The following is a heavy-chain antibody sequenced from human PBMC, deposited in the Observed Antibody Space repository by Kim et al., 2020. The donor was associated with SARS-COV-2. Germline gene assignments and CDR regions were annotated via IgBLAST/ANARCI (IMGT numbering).Heavy chain of an antibody. Sequence: GGSLRLSCSDSGFTFSSYAMHWVRQAPGKGLEYVSAISSNGGSTYYADSVKGRFTISRDNSKNTLYLQMSSLRAEDTAVYYCVKDMEQQLVRNWFDPWGQGTLVTVSS. D-gene: IGHD6-13*01. CDR3: VKDMEQQLVRNWFDP. CDR1: GFTFSSYA. J-gene: IGHJ5*02. V-gene: IGHV3-64D*06. CDR2: ISSNGGST.